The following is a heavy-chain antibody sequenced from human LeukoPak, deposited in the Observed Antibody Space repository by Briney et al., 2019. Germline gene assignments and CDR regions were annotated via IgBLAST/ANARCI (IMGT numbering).Heavy chain of an antibody. CDR1: SGSFSGYY. D-gene: IGHD3-10*01. CDR2: INQSGST. J-gene: IGHJ5*02. V-gene: IGHV4-34*01. Sequence: SETLSLTCAVYSGSFSGYYWSWTRQPPGKGLEWIGEINQSGSTKYNPSLESRVTISVDTSKNQVSLQLSTMTAADTAVYYCARGPGSGSYFAWFDTWGQGALVTVSS. CDR3: ARGPGSGSYFAWFDT.